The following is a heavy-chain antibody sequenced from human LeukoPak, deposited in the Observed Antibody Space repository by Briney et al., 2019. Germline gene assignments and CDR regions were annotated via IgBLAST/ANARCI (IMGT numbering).Heavy chain of an antibody. Sequence: RASVKVSCKASGYTFTGYYMHWVRQAPGQGLEWMGWINPNSGGTNYAQKFQGRVTMTRDTSISTAYMELSRLRSDDTAVYYCARVYGSGSYGENWFDPWGQGTLVTVSS. CDR1: GYTFTGYY. V-gene: IGHV1-2*02. J-gene: IGHJ5*02. CDR2: INPNSGGT. D-gene: IGHD3-10*01. CDR3: ARVYGSGSYGENWFDP.